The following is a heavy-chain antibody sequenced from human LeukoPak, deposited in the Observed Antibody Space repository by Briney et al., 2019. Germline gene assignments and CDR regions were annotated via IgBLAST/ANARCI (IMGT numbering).Heavy chain of an antibody. V-gene: IGHV1-69*06. CDR2: IIPIFGTA. Sequence: SVKVSCKASGGTFSSYAISWVRQAPGQGLEWMGGIIPIFGTANYAQKFQGRVTITADKSTSTAYMELSSLRSEDTAVYYCARGPVFGVVRGYYYYMDVWGKGTTVTVSS. CDR3: ARGPVFGVVRGYYYYMDV. J-gene: IGHJ6*03. CDR1: GGTFSSYA. D-gene: IGHD3-3*01.